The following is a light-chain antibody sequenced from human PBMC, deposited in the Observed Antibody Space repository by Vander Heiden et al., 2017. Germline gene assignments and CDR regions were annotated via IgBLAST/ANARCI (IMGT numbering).Light chain of an antibody. J-gene: IGKJ4*01. CDR1: QDISNY. CDR2: DAS. Sequence: DIQMTDSPSSLSASVGDRVTITCQASQDISNYLNWYQHKPVKTPKLLIYDASNLDTGVPSRYSGSGSVTDFTFTVIILQPEDLATYYCQQEDTLPLTFGGGTKVEIK. V-gene: IGKV1-33*01. CDR3: QQEDTLPLT.